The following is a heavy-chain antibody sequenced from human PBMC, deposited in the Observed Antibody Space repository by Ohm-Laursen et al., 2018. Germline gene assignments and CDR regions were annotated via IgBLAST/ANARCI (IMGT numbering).Heavy chain of an antibody. CDR2: ISSSGSRT. Sequence: SLRLSCAASGFTFSNYGMSWVRQAPGKGLEWVSGISSSGSRTYYADSVRGRFTVSRDNSKNSLYLQMNSLRAEDTAVYYCASNYYEGFDYWGQGTLVTVSS. CDR1: GFTFSNYG. D-gene: IGHD3-22*01. J-gene: IGHJ4*02. CDR3: ASNYYEGFDY. V-gene: IGHV3-23*01.